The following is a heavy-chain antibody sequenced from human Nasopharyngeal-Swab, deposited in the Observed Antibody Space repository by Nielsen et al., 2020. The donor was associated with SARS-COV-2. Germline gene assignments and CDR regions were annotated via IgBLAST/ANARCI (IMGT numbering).Heavy chain of an antibody. V-gene: IGHV5-51*01. Sequence: GESLKISCKTSGYDFAGYWIAWVRQKPGQGLEWIGIIYPDHSGTKYSPSFRGQVTFSVDKSISTAYLQWSNLEASDTAMYYCARNMGYFHTSICLDPWGQGTLVTVSS. CDR3: ARNMGYFHTSICLDP. CDR1: GYDFAGYW. J-gene: IGHJ5*02. CDR2: IYPDHSGT. D-gene: IGHD2/OR15-2a*01.